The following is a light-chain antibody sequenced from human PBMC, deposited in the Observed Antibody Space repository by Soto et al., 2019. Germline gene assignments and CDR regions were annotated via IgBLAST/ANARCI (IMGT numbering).Light chain of an antibody. Sequence: QSVLTQPPSASGTPGQRVTISCSGSSSDIGSNNVNWYQQLPGTAPKLLIYSNNQQPSGVPDRFSGSKSGTSASLAISWLQSEDEAAYYCSAWDDSLNGVVFGGGTKLTVL. CDR2: SNN. V-gene: IGLV1-44*01. CDR1: SSDIGSNN. J-gene: IGLJ2*01. CDR3: SAWDDSLNGVV.